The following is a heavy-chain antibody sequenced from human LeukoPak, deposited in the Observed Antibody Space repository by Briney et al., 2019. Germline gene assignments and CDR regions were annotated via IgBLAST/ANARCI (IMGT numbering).Heavy chain of an antibody. Sequence: ASVKVSCKASGGTFSSYAISRVRQAPGQGLEWMGGIIPIFGTANYAQKFQGRVTITADESTSTAYMELSSLRSEDTAVYYCASPPTNYDILTGYYYFDYWGQGTLVTVSS. J-gene: IGHJ4*02. V-gene: IGHV1-69*13. CDR2: IIPIFGTA. D-gene: IGHD3-9*01. CDR3: ASPPTNYDILTGYYYFDY. CDR1: GGTFSSYA.